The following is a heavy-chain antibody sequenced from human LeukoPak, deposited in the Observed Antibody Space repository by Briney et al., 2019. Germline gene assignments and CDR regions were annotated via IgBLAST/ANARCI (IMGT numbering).Heavy chain of an antibody. D-gene: IGHD3-22*01. CDR1: GGSISSGGYY. V-gene: IGHV4-31*03. Sequence: SETLSLTCTVSGGSISSGGYYWSWIRQHPGKGLEWIVYIYYSGSTYYNPSLKSRVTISVDTSKNQFSLELSSVTAADTAVYYCARDGYYYDSSGYSRYFQHWGQGTLVTVSS. J-gene: IGHJ1*01. CDR3: ARDGYYYDSSGYSRYFQH. CDR2: IYYSGST.